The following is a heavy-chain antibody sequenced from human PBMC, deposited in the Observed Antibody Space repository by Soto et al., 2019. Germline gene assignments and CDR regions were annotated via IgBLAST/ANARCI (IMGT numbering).Heavy chain of an antibody. CDR1: GYTFTSYG. D-gene: IGHD2-2*01. CDR2: ISAYNGNT. V-gene: IGHV1-18*01. Sequence: ASVKVSCKASGYTFTSYGISWVRQAPGQGLEWMGWISAYNGNTNYAQKLQGRVTMTTDTSTSTAYMELRSLRSDDTAVYYCARDIVVVQAAMSGYYYYGMDVWGQGTTVTVSS. J-gene: IGHJ6*02. CDR3: ARDIVVVQAAMSGYYYYGMDV.